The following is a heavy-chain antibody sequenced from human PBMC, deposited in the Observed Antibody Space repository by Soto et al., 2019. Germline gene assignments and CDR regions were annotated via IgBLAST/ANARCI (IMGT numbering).Heavy chain of an antibody. Sequence: GASVKVSCKASGGNFSSYAIRGARQAPGQGLEWMGGIIPIFGTSNYAQKFQGRVTITADESTSTAYMELRSLRSDDTAVYYCARDDCSSNSCSRTHFDYSGQGTLVTVYS. CDR1: GGNFSSYA. J-gene: IGHJ4*02. CDR3: ARDDCSSNSCSRTHFDY. V-gene: IGHV1-69*01. CDR2: IIPIFGTS. D-gene: IGHD2-2*01.